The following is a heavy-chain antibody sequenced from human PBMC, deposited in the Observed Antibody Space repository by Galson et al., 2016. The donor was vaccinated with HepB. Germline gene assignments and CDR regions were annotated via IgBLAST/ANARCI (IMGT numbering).Heavy chain of an antibody. CDR2: IWYDGSNK. V-gene: IGHV3-33*01. Sequence: SLRLSCAGSGFTFGDYVMSWFRQAPGKGLEWVAVIWYDGSNKYYADSVKGRFTISRDNSNNTLYLEVNSLRAEDTAVYYCARPKYKGIAAPVDYWGQGTLVTVSS. CDR3: ARPKYKGIAAPVDY. D-gene: IGHD6-13*01. CDR1: GFTFGDYV. J-gene: IGHJ4*02.